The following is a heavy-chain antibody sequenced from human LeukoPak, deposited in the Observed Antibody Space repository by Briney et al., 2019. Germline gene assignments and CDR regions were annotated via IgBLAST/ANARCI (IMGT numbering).Heavy chain of an antibody. CDR2: ITGSGSYT. D-gene: IGHD6-19*01. Sequence: GGSLRLSCAASGFTFSSYSMNWVRQAPGKGLEWVSSITGSGSYTYFADSVKGRFTISRDNAKNSLYLQMNSLRAEDTAVYYCARVLRSSGWYEDYWGQGTLVTVSS. CDR1: GFTFSSYS. CDR3: ARVLRSSGWYEDY. V-gene: IGHV3-21*06. J-gene: IGHJ4*02.